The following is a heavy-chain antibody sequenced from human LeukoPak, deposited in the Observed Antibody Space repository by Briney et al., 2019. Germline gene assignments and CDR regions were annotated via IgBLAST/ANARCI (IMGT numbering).Heavy chain of an antibody. CDR1: GFTLSTYW. V-gene: IGHV3-7*01. CDR2: IKEDGSEK. Sequence: GGSLRLSCAASGFTLSTYWMTWVRQAPGKGLEWVANIKEDGSEKYYVDSVKGRFTISRDNAKNSLYLQMNSLRAEDTAVYYCASSAFDIWGHGTLVTVSS. CDR3: ASSAFDI. J-gene: IGHJ3*02.